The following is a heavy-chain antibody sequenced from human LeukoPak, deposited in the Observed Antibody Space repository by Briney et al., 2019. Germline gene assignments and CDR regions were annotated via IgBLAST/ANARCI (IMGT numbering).Heavy chain of an antibody. CDR2: INANSGGT. Sequence: ASVKVSCKASGYTFIGYYMHWVRQAPGQGLEWMGWINANSGGTNYAQKFQGRVTMTRDTSISTAYMELSRLRSDDTAVHYCARVRDGYNYGSNWFDPWGQGTLVTVSS. V-gene: IGHV1-2*02. CDR3: ARVRDGYNYGSNWFDP. CDR1: GYTFIGYY. D-gene: IGHD5-18*01. J-gene: IGHJ5*02.